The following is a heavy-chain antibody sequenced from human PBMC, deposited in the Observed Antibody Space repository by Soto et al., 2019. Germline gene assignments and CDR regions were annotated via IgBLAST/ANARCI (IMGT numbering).Heavy chain of an antibody. V-gene: IGHV4-31*03. CDR1: GGSLSSGGYY. CDR3: ARDSPPPWYSSSYYYGMDV. Sequence: PSETLSLTCTVSGGSLSSGGYYWSWIRQHPGKGLEWIGYIYYSGSTYYNPSLKSRVTISVDTSKNQFSLKLSSVTAADTAVYYCARDSPPPWYSSSYYYGMDVWGQGTTVTVSS. D-gene: IGHD6-13*01. CDR2: IYYSGST. J-gene: IGHJ6*02.